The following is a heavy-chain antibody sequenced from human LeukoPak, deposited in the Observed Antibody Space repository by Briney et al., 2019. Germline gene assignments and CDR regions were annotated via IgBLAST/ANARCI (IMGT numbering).Heavy chain of an antibody. J-gene: IGHJ4*02. Sequence: GGSLRLSCAASGFTFSSYGMHWVRQAPGKGLEWVAVIWYDGSNKYYADSVKGRFTISRDNSKNTLYLQMNSLRAEDTAVYYCAKAYYGSGSYIDYWGQGTLVTVS. V-gene: IGHV3-33*06. CDR1: GFTFSSYG. D-gene: IGHD3-10*01. CDR2: IWYDGSNK. CDR3: AKAYYGSGSYIDY.